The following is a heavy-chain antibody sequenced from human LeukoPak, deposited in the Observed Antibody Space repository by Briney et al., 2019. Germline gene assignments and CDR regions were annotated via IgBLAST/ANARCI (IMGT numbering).Heavy chain of an antibody. CDR1: GGSISSGGYY. CDR3: ARGELSYGFDP. V-gene: IGHV4-31*03. J-gene: IGHJ5*02. CDR2: IYYSGST. D-gene: IGHD2-8*01. Sequence: PSETLSLTCTVSGGSISSGGYYWSWIRQHPGKGLEWIGYIYYSGSTYYNPSLKSRVTISVDTSKNQFSLKLSSVTAADTAVYYCARGELSYGFDPWGQGTLVTVSS.